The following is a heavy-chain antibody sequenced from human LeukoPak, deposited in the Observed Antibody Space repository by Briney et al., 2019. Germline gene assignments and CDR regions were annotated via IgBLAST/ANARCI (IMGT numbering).Heavy chain of an antibody. V-gene: IGHV1-8*02. Sequence: ASVKVSCKASGGTFSSYAINWVRQATGQGLEWMGWMNPNSGNTGYAQKFQGRVTMTRNTSISTAYMELSSLRSEDTAVYYCARRGDYVEDYWGQGTLVTVSS. CDR2: MNPNSGNT. J-gene: IGHJ4*02. D-gene: IGHD4-17*01. CDR3: ARRGDYVEDY. CDR1: GGTFSSYA.